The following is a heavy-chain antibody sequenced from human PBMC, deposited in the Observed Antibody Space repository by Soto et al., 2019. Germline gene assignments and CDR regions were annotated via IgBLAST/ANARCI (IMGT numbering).Heavy chain of an antibody. Sequence: QVQLQESGPGLVKPSGTLSLTCAVSGDSFTSSNWWTWVRQPPGKGLEWIGDILHTEHTDYSPSLKSRVTISVDTSNRQFSLSLTSVTAADTAVYYCARSPRRVDGKWFLDYWGQGTLVTVSS. CDR3: ARSPRRVDGKWFLDY. D-gene: IGHD3-22*01. V-gene: IGHV4-4*02. CDR1: GDSFTSSNW. J-gene: IGHJ4*02. CDR2: ILHTEHT.